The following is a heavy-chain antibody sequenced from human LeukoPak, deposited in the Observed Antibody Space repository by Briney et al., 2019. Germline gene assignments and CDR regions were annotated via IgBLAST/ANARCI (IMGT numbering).Heavy chain of an antibody. V-gene: IGHV3-30*03. Sequence: PGRSLRLSCAASGFTLSSYGMHWVRQAPGKGLEWVAYISHDGNNKYYADPVKGRFTISRDNSNNTLYLQMNSLRAEDTAVYYCARGAYSYGFESYFDYWGQGTLVTVSS. D-gene: IGHD5-18*01. CDR2: ISHDGNNK. CDR1: GFTLSSYG. CDR3: ARGAYSYGFESYFDY. J-gene: IGHJ4*02.